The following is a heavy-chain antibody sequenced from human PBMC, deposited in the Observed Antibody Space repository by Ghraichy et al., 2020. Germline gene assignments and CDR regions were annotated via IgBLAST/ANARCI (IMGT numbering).Heavy chain of an antibody. CDR3: ARTYYQVLSVQFDY. J-gene: IGHJ4*02. CDR2: INPSGGGT. CDR1: GFMFTSYY. V-gene: IGHV1-46*01. D-gene: IGHD3-9*01. Sequence: VSCKASGFMFTSYYFHWVRQAPGQGLEWMGIINPSGGGTRYAQKFEGRVTMTTDTSTSTVYMELNSLRSEDTAVYYCARTYYQVLSVQFDYWGQGTLVTVSS.